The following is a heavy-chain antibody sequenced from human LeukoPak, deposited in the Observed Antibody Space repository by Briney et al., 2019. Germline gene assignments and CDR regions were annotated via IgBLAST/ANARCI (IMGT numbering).Heavy chain of an antibody. D-gene: IGHD6-13*01. V-gene: IGHV3-23*01. CDR3: ARDRRYIAAAGSYYYGMDV. J-gene: IGHJ6*02. Sequence: SGGSLRLSCAASGFNFSTYAMSWVRQAPGKGLEWVSGISGSGDSTYYADSVKGRFTISRDTSKNTLYLQMNSLRVEDTAVYYCARDRRYIAAAGSYYYGMDVWGQGTTVTVSS. CDR2: ISGSGDST. CDR1: GFNFSTYA.